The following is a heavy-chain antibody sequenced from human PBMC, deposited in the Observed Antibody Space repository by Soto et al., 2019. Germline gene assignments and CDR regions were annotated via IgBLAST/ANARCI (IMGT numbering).Heavy chain of an antibody. Sequence: QLQLQESGSGLVKPSQTLSLTCAVSGGSTSSGGYSWSWLRQPPGKGLEWIGYISHSGSTYYNPSLKSSVTISVDTSKNQFSLRLSSVTAADTAVYYCAGGGLLPDYWGQGTLVTVSS. CDR2: ISHSGST. CDR3: AGGGLLPDY. D-gene: IGHD6-19*01. CDR1: GGSTSSGGYS. V-gene: IGHV4-30-2*01. J-gene: IGHJ4*02.